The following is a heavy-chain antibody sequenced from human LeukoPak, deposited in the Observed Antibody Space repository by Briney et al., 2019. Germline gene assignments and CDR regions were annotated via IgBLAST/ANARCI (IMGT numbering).Heavy chain of an antibody. D-gene: IGHD1-26*01. CDR1: GFTFSSSW. J-gene: IGHJ5*02. CDR3: ARRGSVQAIDT. V-gene: IGHV3-74*03. Sequence: GGSLRLSCVASGFTFSSSWMHWVRQAPGKGLVWVSRINSDGSSTTYADSVKGRFTVSRDSAKNTLYLQMNSLRVEDTAVYYCARRGSVQAIDTWGQGTLVTVSS. CDR2: INSDGSST.